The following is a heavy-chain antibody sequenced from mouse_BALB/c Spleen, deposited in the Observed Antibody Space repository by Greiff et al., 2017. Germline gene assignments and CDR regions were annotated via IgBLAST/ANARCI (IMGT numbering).Heavy chain of an antibody. CDR3: AREGAHYGNYDGFAY. D-gene: IGHD2-1*01. CDR1: GYTFSSYW. J-gene: IGHJ3*01. Sequence: VQLQQSGAELMKPGASVKISCKATGYTFSSYWIEWVKQRPGHGLEWIGEILPGSGSTNYNEKFKGKATFTADTSSNTAYMQLSSLTSEDSAVYYCAREGAHYGNYDGFAYWGQGTLVTVSA. CDR2: ILPGSGST. V-gene: IGHV1-9*01.